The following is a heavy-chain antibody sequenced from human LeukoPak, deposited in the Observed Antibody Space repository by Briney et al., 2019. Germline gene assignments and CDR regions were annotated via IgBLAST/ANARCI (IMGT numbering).Heavy chain of an antibody. D-gene: IGHD6-13*01. Sequence: GGSLRLSCAASGFTFSNYGMHWVRQAPGKGLEWVAVISYDGSNKYYADSVKGRFTISRDNSKNTLFLQMNSLRAEDTAAYYCARDASSSWHVDYWGQGTLVTVSS. CDR1: GFTFSNYG. CDR3: ARDASSSWHVDY. CDR2: ISYDGSNK. J-gene: IGHJ4*02. V-gene: IGHV3-30*03.